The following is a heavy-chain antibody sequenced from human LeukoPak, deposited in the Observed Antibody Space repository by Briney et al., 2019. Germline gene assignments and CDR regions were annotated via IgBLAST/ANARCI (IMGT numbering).Heavy chain of an antibody. CDR2: ISSSSSTI. CDR3: ASPKYSSGWATDY. Sequence: GGSLRFSCAASGFTFSSYSMNWVRQAPGKGLEWVSYISSSSSTIYYADSVKGRFTISRDNAKNSLYLQMNSLRAEDTAVYYCASPKYSSGWATDYWGQGTLVTVSS. CDR1: GFTFSSYS. D-gene: IGHD6-19*01. V-gene: IGHV3-48*01. J-gene: IGHJ4*02.